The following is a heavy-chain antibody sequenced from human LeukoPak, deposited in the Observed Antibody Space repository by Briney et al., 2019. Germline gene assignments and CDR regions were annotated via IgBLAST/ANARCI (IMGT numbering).Heavy chain of an antibody. V-gene: IGHV3-33*06. CDR3: AKDRTQSRAYFDN. Sequence: GGPLRLSCAASVFTFSAYHTHWARNAPGKGVEGVKVIWYDGSNRYYADAVKGLFTISRDNSKNTLYLQMNSLRAEDTAVYYCAKDRTQSRAYFDNWGQGPLVTVSS. CDR2: IWYDGSNR. CDR1: VFTFSAYH. J-gene: IGHJ4*02.